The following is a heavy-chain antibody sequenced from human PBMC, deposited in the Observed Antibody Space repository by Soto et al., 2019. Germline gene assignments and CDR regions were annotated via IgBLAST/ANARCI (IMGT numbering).Heavy chain of an antibody. J-gene: IGHJ4*02. CDR2: LYYTGST. Sequence: PSETLSLTCTVSGGSISSHYWSWVRQPPGKGLEWIGYLYYTGSTNYNASLKSQVTMSLDTSKNQFSLMLTSVTAADTAVYYCARVGATVTSQALGFDHWGQGILVTVS. CDR3: ARVGATVTSQALGFDH. V-gene: IGHV4-59*11. D-gene: IGHD4-17*01. CDR1: GGSISSHY.